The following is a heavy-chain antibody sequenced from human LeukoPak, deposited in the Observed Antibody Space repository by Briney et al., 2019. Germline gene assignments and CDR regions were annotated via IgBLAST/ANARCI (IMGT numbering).Heavy chain of an antibody. CDR1: GFTFSSYW. J-gene: IGHJ4*02. V-gene: IGHV3-7*01. CDR3: AREDHSNYNY. CDR2: IKKDGGES. Sequence: GGSLRLSCAVSGFTFSSYWMRWVRQAPGKRLEGVTNIKKDGGESVYMDSVKGRFTISRYNAKNSLYLQMKSLRVEDTAVYYCAREDHSNYNYWGQGTLVTVSS. D-gene: IGHD4-11*01.